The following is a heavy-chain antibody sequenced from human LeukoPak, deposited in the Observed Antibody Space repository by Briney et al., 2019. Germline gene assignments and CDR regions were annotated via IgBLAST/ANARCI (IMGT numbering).Heavy chain of an antibody. CDR1: GFTVSSNY. CDR3: AREDRSRGAFDI. J-gene: IGHJ3*02. Sequence: GGSLRLSCAASGFTVSSNYMSWVRQAPGKGPEWVSVIYSGGSTYYADSVKGRFTISRDNSKNTLYLQMNSLRAEDTAVYYCAREDRSRGAFDIWGQGTMVTVSS. CDR2: IYSGGST. D-gene: IGHD2-15*01. V-gene: IGHV3-66*01.